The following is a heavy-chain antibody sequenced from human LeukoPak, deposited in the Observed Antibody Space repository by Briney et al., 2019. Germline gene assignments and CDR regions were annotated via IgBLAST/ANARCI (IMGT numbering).Heavy chain of an antibody. Sequence: ASVKVSCKASGYTFTSYGISWVRQAPGQGLEWMGWISAYNGNTNYAQKLQGRVTMTTDTSTSTAYMELMGLRSDDTAVYYCARVVYYDSSGVALQVDGTDYWGQGTLVTVSS. V-gene: IGHV1-18*01. D-gene: IGHD3-22*01. CDR3: ARVVYYDSSGVALQVDGTDY. CDR2: ISAYNGNT. J-gene: IGHJ4*02. CDR1: GYTFTSYG.